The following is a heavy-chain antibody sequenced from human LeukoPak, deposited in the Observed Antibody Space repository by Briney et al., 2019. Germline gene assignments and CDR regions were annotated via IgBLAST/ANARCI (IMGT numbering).Heavy chain of an antibody. CDR3: ARGGGDYGCYYYYYMDV. V-gene: IGHV1-2*02. D-gene: IGHD2-21*02. CDR1: GYTFTGYY. CDR2: INPNSGGT. J-gene: IGHJ6*03. Sequence: RASVKVSCKASGYTFTGYYMHWVRQAPGQGLEWMGWINPNSGGTNYAQKFQGRVTMTRDTSISTAYMELSRLRSDDTAVYYCARGGGDYGCYYYYYMDVWGKGTTVTVSS.